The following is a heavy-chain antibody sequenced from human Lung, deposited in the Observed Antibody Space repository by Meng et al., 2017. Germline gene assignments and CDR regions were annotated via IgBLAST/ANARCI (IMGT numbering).Heavy chain of an antibody. CDR1: GFTFTNPW. Sequence: VQLVEAGGGLVQPGGSLGISCAASGFTFTNPWSHWVRQVPGKGLVWVSRVNPDGNDVNYVDSVKGRFTISRDNAKDTVFLQMNNLSGDDTAVYYCTNDRLSEWGQGTLVTVSS. CDR2: VNPDGNDV. V-gene: IGHV3-74*01. CDR3: TNDRLSE. J-gene: IGHJ1*01. D-gene: IGHD1-1*01.